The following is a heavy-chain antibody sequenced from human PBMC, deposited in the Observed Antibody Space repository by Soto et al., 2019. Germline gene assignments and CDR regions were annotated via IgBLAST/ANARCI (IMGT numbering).Heavy chain of an antibody. CDR1: GYTLTELS. Sequence: ASVKVSCKVSGYTLTELSMHWVRQAPGKGLEWMGGFDPEDGETIYAQKFQGRVTMTEATSTDTAYMELSSLRSEDTAVYYCATDRITIFGVVIRGVYFQHWGQGTLVTVSS. J-gene: IGHJ1*01. V-gene: IGHV1-24*01. D-gene: IGHD3-3*01. CDR2: FDPEDGET. CDR3: ATDRITIFGVVIRGVYFQH.